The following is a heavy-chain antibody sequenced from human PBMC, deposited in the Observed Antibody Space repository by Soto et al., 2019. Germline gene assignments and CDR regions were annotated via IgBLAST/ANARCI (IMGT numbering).Heavy chain of an antibody. D-gene: IGHD6-19*01. CDR2: IYYSGST. CDR1: GGSISSGGYY. Sequence: SETLSLTCTVSGGSISSGGYYWSWIRQHPGKGLEWIRYIYYSGSTYYNPSLKSRVAISVDTSKNQFSLKLSSVAAADTAVYYCASEAVAGPGSVYNWFDPWGQGTLVTVSS. J-gene: IGHJ5*02. V-gene: IGHV4-31*03. CDR3: ASEAVAGPGSVYNWFDP.